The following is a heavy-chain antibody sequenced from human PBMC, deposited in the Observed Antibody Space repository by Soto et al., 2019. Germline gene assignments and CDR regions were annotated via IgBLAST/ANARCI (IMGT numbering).Heavy chain of an antibody. CDR1: GGTFSTSA. D-gene: IGHD3-3*02. CDR3: ARDKDRPQLGGNYYYILDV. V-gene: IGHV1-69*12. J-gene: IGHJ6*02. Sequence: QVQLMQSGAEVKKPGSSVKVSCKASGGTFSTSAISWVRQAPGEGLEWVGGIMPVFATPDYAQKFQGRVTISADDSTTTAYLELTSLTTDDTAVYYCARDKDRPQLGGNYYYILDVWGQGTAITVSS. CDR2: IMPVFATP.